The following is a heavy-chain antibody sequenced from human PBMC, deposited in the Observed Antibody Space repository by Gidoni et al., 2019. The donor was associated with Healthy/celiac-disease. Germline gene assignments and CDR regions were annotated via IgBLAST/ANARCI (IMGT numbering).Heavy chain of an antibody. Sequence: QVQLVQSGAEVKKPGASVTVSCKASGYTFTIYYMHWLRQAPGQGLEWMGIINPSGGSTSDAQKFQGRVTMTRDTSTSTVYMELSSLRSEDTAVYYCAREEYCGGDCDSEGLDYWGQGTLVTVSS. CDR2: INPSGGST. D-gene: IGHD2-21*02. V-gene: IGHV1-46*03. J-gene: IGHJ4*02. CDR3: AREEYCGGDCDSEGLDY. CDR1: GYTFTIYY.